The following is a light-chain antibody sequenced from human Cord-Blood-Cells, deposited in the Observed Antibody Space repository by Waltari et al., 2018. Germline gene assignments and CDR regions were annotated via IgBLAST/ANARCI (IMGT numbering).Light chain of an antibody. CDR3: SSYTSSSTVV. J-gene: IGLJ2*01. V-gene: IGLV2-14*01. CDR1: RSDVGGYKY. CDR2: EVS. Sequence: QSALTQPTSVSGSPGQSITISCTGTRSDVGGYKYVPWYQQHPGKAPKLMIYEVSNRPSGVSNRFSGSKAGNTASLTISGLQAEDEADYYCSSYTSSSTVVFGGGTKLTVL.